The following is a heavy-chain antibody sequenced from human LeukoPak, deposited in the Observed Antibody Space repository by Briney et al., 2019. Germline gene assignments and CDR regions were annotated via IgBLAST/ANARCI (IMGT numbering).Heavy chain of an antibody. CDR2: ISGSGGSS. CDR1: GFTFSSNG. Sequence: SGGSLRLSCAASGFTFSSNGMSWVRQAPGKGLEWVSAISGSGGSSYYADAVKGRFTISRDKSKNTLYLKMNSLRAEDTAVYYCAKGPQTDTAMVYYYYYYMDVWGKGTTVTISS. D-gene: IGHD5-18*01. CDR3: AKGPQTDTAMVYYYYYYMDV. V-gene: IGHV3-23*01. J-gene: IGHJ6*03.